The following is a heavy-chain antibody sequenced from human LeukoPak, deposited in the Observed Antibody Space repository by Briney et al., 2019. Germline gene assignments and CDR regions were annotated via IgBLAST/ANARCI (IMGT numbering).Heavy chain of an antibody. D-gene: IGHD3-10*01. Sequence: PGGSLRLSCAASGFTFSTYAMHWVRQAPGKGLEWVTVISYDGSNKYYADSVKGRFTISRDNSKNTLYLQMNSLRAEDTAVYYCASLGGSGSYYNDYYYYYYMDVWGKGTTVTVSS. V-gene: IGHV3-30*04. CDR1: GFTFSTYA. J-gene: IGHJ6*03. CDR2: ISYDGSNK. CDR3: ASLGGSGSYYNDYYYYYYMDV.